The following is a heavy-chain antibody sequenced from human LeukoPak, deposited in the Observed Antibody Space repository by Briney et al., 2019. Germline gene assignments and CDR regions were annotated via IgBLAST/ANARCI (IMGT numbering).Heavy chain of an antibody. CDR2: IIPIFGTA. J-gene: IGHJ3*02. D-gene: IGHD6-13*01. Sequence: ASVRVSCKASGGTFSSYAIRWVRQAPGQGLEWMGRIIPIFGTANYAQKFQGRVTITADEYTSTAYMELSSLRSEDTAVYYCAREPQGQQLPDAFDIWGQGTMVTVSS. CDR1: GGTFSSYA. V-gene: IGHV1-69*01. CDR3: AREPQGQQLPDAFDI.